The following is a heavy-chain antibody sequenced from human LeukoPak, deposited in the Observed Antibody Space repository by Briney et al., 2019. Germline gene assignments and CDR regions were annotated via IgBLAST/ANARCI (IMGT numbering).Heavy chain of an antibody. CDR2: IYSGGST. J-gene: IGHJ4*02. Sequence: GGSLRLSCAASGFTVSSNYMSWVRQAPGKGLEGVSVIYSGGSTYYADSVKGRFTISRDNSKNTLYPQINSLRAEDTAVYYCAKDRRDTAMVGLDYWGQGTLVTVSS. D-gene: IGHD5-18*01. CDR1: GFTVSSNY. CDR3: AKDRRDTAMVGLDY. V-gene: IGHV3-53*01.